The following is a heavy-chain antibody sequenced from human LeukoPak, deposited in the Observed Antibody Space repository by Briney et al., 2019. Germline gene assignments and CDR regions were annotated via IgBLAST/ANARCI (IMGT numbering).Heavy chain of an antibody. V-gene: IGHV3-64*01. Sequence: PGGSLRLSCAAFGFSFSTYAIHWVRQAPGKGLEYVSAISTDGSRTYYGNSVKGRFTISRDNSKNTVYLQMDSLRAEDMAVYYCARGVAITWTGSSSSGWNDALDIWGQGTMVTVS. CDR2: ISTDGSRT. J-gene: IGHJ3*02. CDR1: GFSFSTYA. CDR3: ARGVAITWTGSSSSGWNDALDI. D-gene: IGHD6-19*01.